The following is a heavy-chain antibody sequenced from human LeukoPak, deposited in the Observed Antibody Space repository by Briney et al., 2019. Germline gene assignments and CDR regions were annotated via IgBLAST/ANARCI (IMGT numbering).Heavy chain of an antibody. D-gene: IGHD1-14*01. CDR3: ARDLNPQSIGMRAFDI. CDR1: GYTFTNFY. Sequence: VASVKVSCKASGYTFTNFYLHWVRQAPGQGLEWMGIINPTTGSTSYAQKLQGRVTMTRDMSTITVYMELSSLRSEDTAVYFCARDLNPQSIGMRAFDIWGQGTMVTASS. CDR2: INPTTGST. J-gene: IGHJ3*02. V-gene: IGHV1-46*01.